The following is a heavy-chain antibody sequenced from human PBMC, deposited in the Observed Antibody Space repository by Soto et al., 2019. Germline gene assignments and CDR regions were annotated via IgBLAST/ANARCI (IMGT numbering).Heavy chain of an antibody. CDR2: ISYDGSNK. CDR1: GFTFSSYG. CDR3: ANDLEAYSSGWYIFAP. V-gene: IGHV3-30*18. Sequence: GGYLGHWCAGSGFTFSSYGMLWVRQAPGKGLEWVAVISYDGSNKYYADSVKGRFTISRDNSKNTLYLQMNSLRAEDTAAYYCANDLEAYSSGWYIFAPFGHGT. J-gene: IGHJ5*02. D-gene: IGHD6-19*01.